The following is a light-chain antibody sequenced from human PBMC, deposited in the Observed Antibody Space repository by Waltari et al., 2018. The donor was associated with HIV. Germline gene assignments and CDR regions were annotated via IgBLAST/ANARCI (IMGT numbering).Light chain of an antibody. V-gene: IGLV3-9*02. CDR2: SDK. Sequence: SYELTQPPSVSVALGQTARITCGGKNIGYKSVHWYQQKTGEAPVLVMYSDKYRPSGIPERFSGSKSANTATLTITETQAGDEADYYCQVWDTSTVFGGGTNLTVL. J-gene: IGLJ2*01. CDR3: QVWDTSTV. CDR1: NIGYKS.